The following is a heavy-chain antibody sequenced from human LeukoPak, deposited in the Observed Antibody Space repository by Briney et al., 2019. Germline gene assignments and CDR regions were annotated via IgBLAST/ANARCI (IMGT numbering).Heavy chain of an antibody. V-gene: IGHV1-69*13. CDR3: ARVPDMVRGVPRLWAFDI. CDR1: GGTFSSYA. Sequence: SVKVSCKASGGTFSSYAISWVRQAPGQGREWMGGIIPIFGTANYAQKFQGRVTITADESTSTAYMELSSLRSEDTAVYYCARVPDMVRGVPRLWAFDIWGQGTMVTVSS. D-gene: IGHD3-10*01. J-gene: IGHJ3*02. CDR2: IIPIFGTA.